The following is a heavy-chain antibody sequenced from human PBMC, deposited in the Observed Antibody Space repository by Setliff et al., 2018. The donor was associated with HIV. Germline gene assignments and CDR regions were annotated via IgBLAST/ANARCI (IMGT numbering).Heavy chain of an antibody. D-gene: IGHD6-13*01. J-gene: IGHJ4*02. CDR3: VRDTEVSSSWSFDY. Sequence: PGGSLRLSCAASGFTVSSDYMSWVRQAPGKGLEWLSTIYGGAPTYYADSVKGRFTISRDNSKNTIFLQMNGLRGDDTAIYYCVRDTEVSSSWSFDYWGQGTLVTVSS. CDR1: GFTVSSDY. V-gene: IGHV3-53*01. CDR2: IYGGAPT.